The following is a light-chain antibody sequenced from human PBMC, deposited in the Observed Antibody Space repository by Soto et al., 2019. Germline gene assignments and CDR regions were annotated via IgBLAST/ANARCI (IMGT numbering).Light chain of an antibody. V-gene: IGKV3-15*01. CDR2: GAS. J-gene: IGKJ5*01. CDR1: ESVSTN. CDR3: QQFHTYPVT. Sequence: EIEMTQSPATLSLAPGERVTLSCRASESVSTNLAWYQQKAGQAPRLLIYGASTRATGIPARFSGSGSGTEFTLTISSLQSEDFAVYYCQQFHTYPVTFGQGTRLEIK.